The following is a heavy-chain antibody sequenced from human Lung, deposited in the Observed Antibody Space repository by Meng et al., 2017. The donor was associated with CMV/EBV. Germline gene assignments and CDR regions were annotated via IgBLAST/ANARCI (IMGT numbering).Heavy chain of an antibody. D-gene: IGHD7-27*01. J-gene: IGHJ4*02. Sequence: YDIHWVRQATGQGLEWMGWMNPNSGNTGYAQKFQGRVTITRNTSISTAYMELSSLRSEDTAVYYCARGGEEYTQDRWLRTNCAGGHYWGQGTLVTVSS. CDR3: ARGGEEYTQDRWLRTNCAGGHY. CDR2: MNPNSGNT. CDR1: YD. V-gene: IGHV1-8*01.